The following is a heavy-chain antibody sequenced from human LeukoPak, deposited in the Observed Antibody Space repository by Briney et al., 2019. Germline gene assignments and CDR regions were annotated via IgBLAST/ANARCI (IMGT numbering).Heavy chain of an antibody. Sequence: ASVKVSCKASGGTFSSYAISWVRQAPGQGLEWMGGIIPIFGTANYAQKFQGRVTITADESTSTAYMELSSLRSEDTAVYYCARGVDPMRPYYDFWSGYYRGVYYYYGMDVWGQGTTVTVSS. D-gene: IGHD3-3*01. CDR1: GGTFSSYA. V-gene: IGHV1-69*13. CDR3: ARGVDPMRPYYDFWSGYYRGVYYYYGMDV. J-gene: IGHJ6*02. CDR2: IIPIFGTA.